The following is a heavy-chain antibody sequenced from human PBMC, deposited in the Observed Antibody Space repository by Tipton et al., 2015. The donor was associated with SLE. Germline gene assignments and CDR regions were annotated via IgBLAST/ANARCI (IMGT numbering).Heavy chain of an antibody. CDR2: IYTSGST. D-gene: IGHD4-23*01. J-gene: IGHJ4*02. Sequence: TLSLTCTVSGDSISGQYWSWLRQPAGKGLEWIGTIYTSGSTNYNPSLKSRVTMSVDTSKNQFSLKLSSVTAADTAVYYYARDPTYGGNSGLDYWGQGTLVTVSS. CDR3: ARDPTYGGNSGLDY. CDR1: GDSISGQY. V-gene: IGHV4-4*07.